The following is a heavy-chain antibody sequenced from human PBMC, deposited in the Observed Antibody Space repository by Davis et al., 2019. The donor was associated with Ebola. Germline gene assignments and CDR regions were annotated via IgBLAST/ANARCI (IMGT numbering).Heavy chain of an antibody. CDR1: GFTFHDYA. Sequence: SLKISCTASGFTFHDYAVHWVRQGPGKGLEWVSGIRWNSGAIGYADSVRGRFAISRDNAKNSLYLQMNTMRAEDTALYYCAKDSSGWPSGYFDYWGQGALVTVSS. J-gene: IGHJ4*02. CDR2: IRWNSGAI. D-gene: IGHD6-19*01. CDR3: AKDSSGWPSGYFDY. V-gene: IGHV3-9*01.